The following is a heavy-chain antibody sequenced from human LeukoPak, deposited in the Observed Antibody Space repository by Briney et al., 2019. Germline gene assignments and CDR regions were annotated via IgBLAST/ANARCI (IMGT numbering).Heavy chain of an antibody. CDR3: ATATVVTPHY. D-gene: IGHD4-17*01. V-gene: IGHV3-30*14. CDR2: ISYDGSNK. J-gene: IGHJ4*02. CDR1: GFTFSSYA. Sequence: GRSLRLSCAASGFTFSSYAMHWVRQAPGKGLEWVAVISYDGSNKYYADSVKGRFTISRDNSKNTLYLQMNSLRAEDTAVYYCATATVVTPHYWGQGTLVTVSS.